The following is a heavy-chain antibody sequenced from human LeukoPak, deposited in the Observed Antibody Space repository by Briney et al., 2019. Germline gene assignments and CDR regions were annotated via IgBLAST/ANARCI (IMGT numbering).Heavy chain of an antibody. V-gene: IGHV3-30-3*01. CDR1: GFTFSSYA. CDR2: ISYDGSNK. Sequence: PGGSLRLSCAASGFTFSSYAMHWVRQAPGKGLEWVAVISYDGSNKYYADSVKGRFTISRDNSKNTLYLQMNSLRAEDTAVYYCARDAYDSSGYYHYWGQGTLVTVSS. CDR3: ARDAYDSSGYYHY. J-gene: IGHJ4*02. D-gene: IGHD3-22*01.